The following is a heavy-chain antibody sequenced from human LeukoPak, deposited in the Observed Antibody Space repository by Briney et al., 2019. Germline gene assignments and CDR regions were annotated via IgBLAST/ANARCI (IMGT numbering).Heavy chain of an antibody. J-gene: IGHJ6*02. V-gene: IGHV3-11*01. CDR2: ISSSGSTI. Sequence: GGSLRLSCAASGFTFSDYYMSWIRQAPGKGLEWVSYISSSGSTIYHADSVKGRFTISRDNAKNSLYLQMNSLRAEDTAVYYCARELSPYYYDSSGPAVRYYGMDVWGQGTTVTVSS. D-gene: IGHD3-22*01. CDR3: ARELSPYYYDSSGPAVRYYGMDV. CDR1: GFTFSDYY.